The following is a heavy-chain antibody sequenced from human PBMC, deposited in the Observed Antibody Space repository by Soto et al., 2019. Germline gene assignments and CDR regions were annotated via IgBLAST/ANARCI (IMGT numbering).Heavy chain of an antibody. J-gene: IGHJ4*02. Sequence: PSETLSLTCTVSGGSISSYYWSWIRQPPGKGLEWIGYIYYSGSTNYNPSLKSRVTISVDTSKNQFSLKLSSVTAADTAVYYCARGEGSVVTAIQGTVFDYWGKGTLVTVSS. CDR1: GGSISSYY. V-gene: IGHV4-59*01. CDR2: IYYSGST. CDR3: ARGEGSVVTAIQGTVFDY. D-gene: IGHD2-21*02.